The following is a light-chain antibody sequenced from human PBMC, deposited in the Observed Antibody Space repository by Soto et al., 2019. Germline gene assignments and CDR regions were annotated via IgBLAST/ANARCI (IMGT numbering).Light chain of an antibody. V-gene: IGKV3-15*01. CDR3: QQYSDWPPWR. J-gene: IGKJ1*01. CDR2: GAS. Sequence: EIVMTQSPATLSVSPGERVTLSCRASQNVRDSQVAWYQQKPGGAPRLLIFGASIRATGIPARFSGGGSETEFTLTIASLQSEDFAVYYCQQYSDWPPWRFGQGTKV. CDR1: QNVRDSQ.